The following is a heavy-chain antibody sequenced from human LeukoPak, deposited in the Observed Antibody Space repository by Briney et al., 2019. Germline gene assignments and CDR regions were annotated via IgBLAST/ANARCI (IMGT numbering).Heavy chain of an antibody. D-gene: IGHD1-26*01. J-gene: IGHJ4*02. CDR2: ISSSSSYI. CDR1: GFTFSSYS. Sequence: AGGSLRLSCAASGFTFSSYSMNWVRQAPGKGLEWVSSISSSSSYIYYADSVKGRFTISRDNAKNSLYLQMNSLRAEDTAVYYCARGDVVGATIDYWGQGTLVTVSS. V-gene: IGHV3-21*04. CDR3: ARGDVVGATIDY.